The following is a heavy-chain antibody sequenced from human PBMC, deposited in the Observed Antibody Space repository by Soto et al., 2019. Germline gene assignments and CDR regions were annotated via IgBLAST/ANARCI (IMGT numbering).Heavy chain of an antibody. D-gene: IGHD3-10*01. J-gene: IGHJ6*03. Sequence: SETLSLTCTVSGGSISSYYWSWIRQPPGKGLEWIGYIYYSGSTNYNPSLKSRVTISVDTSKNQFSLRLSSGTAADTAVYYCASGVGWFGEPIQYYYMDVWGKGTTVTVSS. CDR2: IYYSGST. V-gene: IGHV4-59*01. CDR3: ASGVGWFGEPIQYYYMDV. CDR1: GGSISSYY.